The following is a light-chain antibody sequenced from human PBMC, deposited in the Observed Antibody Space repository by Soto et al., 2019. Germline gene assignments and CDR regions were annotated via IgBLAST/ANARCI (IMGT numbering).Light chain of an antibody. CDR3: QSYDSSRVV. Sequence: QSVLTQPPSVSGAPGQRVTISCTGSSSNIGAGYDVHWYQQLPGTAPKLLIYGNSNRPSGVPDRFSGSKSGTSASLAITGLQGEDDDDYYCQSYDSSRVVFGGGTKLT. V-gene: IGLV1-40*01. CDR2: GNS. J-gene: IGLJ2*01. CDR1: SSNIGAGYD.